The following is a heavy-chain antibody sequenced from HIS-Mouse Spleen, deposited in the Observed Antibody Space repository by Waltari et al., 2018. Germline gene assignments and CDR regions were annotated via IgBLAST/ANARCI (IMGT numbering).Heavy chain of an antibody. J-gene: IGHJ5*02. CDR3: AKSGDNYWFDP. V-gene: IGHV3-23*01. Sequence: EVQLLESGGGLVQPGGSLRLSCAASGFPFSSFALSWVRQAPGKGLEWVSAISGSGGSTYYADSVKGRFTISRDNSKNTLYLQMNSLRAEDTAVYYCAKSGDNYWFDPWGQGTLVTVSS. CDR2: ISGSGGST. D-gene: IGHD1-20*01. CDR1: GFPFSSFA.